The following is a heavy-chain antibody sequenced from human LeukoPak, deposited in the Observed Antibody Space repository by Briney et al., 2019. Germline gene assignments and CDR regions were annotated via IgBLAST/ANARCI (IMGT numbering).Heavy chain of an antibody. Sequence: SETLSLTCNVSGVSISSMSYSWGWIRQPPGKGLEWIGSNYYSGSTDYSPSLKSRVTISVDTSKNQFSLKLTSVTAADTAVYYCASRYYSYYYMDVWGKGTTVIVSS. CDR3: ASRYYSYYYMDV. V-gene: IGHV4-39*01. CDR1: GVSISSMSYS. CDR2: NYYSGST. J-gene: IGHJ6*03.